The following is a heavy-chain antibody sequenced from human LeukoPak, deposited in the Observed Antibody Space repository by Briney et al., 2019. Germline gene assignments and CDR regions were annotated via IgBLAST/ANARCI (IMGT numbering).Heavy chain of an antibody. J-gene: IGHJ4*02. V-gene: IGHV4-61*01. CDR3: ARVPPGYCSSTSCYEWGRFDY. CDR2: IYYSGST. Sequence: SETLSLTCTVSSGSVSSGSYYWSWIRQPPGKGLEWIGYIYYSGSTNYNPSLKSRVTISVDTSKNQFSLKLSSVTAADTAVYYCARVPPGYCSSTSCYEWGRFDYWGQGTLVTVSS. D-gene: IGHD2-2*01. CDR1: SGSVSSGSYY.